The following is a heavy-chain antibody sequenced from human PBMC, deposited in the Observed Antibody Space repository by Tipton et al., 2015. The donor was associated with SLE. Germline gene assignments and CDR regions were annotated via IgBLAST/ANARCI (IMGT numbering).Heavy chain of an antibody. V-gene: IGHV4-59*01. Sequence: TLSLTCTVSGGSISSYYWSWIRQPPGKGLEWIGYIYYSGSTNYSGSTNYNPSLKSRVTISLDTSKNQFSLNLSSVTAADTAVYYCARGGVLGFHPSAFDIWGQGTMVTVSS. CDR2: IYYSGSTNYSGST. J-gene: IGHJ3*02. CDR1: GGSISSYY. D-gene: IGHD3-10*01. CDR3: ARGGVLGFHPSAFDI.